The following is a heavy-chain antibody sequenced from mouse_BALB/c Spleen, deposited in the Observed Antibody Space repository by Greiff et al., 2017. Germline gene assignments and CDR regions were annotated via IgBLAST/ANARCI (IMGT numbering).Heavy chain of an antibody. J-gene: IGHJ4*01. CDR1: GFSLTSYG. CDR3: ARGNGNYDAMDY. V-gene: IGHV2-9*02. D-gene: IGHD2-1*01. CDR2: IWAGGST. Sequence: VKLQESGPGLVAPSQSLSITCTVSGFSLTSYGVHWVRQPPGKGLEWLGVIWAGGSTNYNSALMSRLSISKDNSKSQVFLKMNSLQTDDTAMYYCARGNGNYDAMDYWGQGTSVTVAS.